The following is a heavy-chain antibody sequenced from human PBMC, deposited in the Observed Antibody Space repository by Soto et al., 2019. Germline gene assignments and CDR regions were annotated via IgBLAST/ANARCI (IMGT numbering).Heavy chain of an antibody. CDR1: GGTFSSYA. V-gene: IGHV1-69*13. Sequence: ASVKVSCKASGGTFSSYAISWVRQAPGQGLEWMGGIIPIFGTANYAQKFQGRVTITADESTSTAYMELSSLRSEDTAVYYCASLRFLEWYPQRYYYYGMDVWGQGTTVTVSS. J-gene: IGHJ6*02. CDR3: ASLRFLEWYPQRYYYYGMDV. D-gene: IGHD3-3*01. CDR2: IIPIFGTA.